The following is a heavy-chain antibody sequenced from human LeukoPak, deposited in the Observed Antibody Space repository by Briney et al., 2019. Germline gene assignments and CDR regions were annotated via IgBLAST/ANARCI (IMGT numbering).Heavy chain of an antibody. CDR1: GYTFSGYY. CDR3: ARDLVDTAMWEFDY. J-gene: IGHJ4*02. CDR2: IKPDSGDT. D-gene: IGHD5-18*01. Sequence: ASVKVSCKASGYTFSGYYIHWVRQAPGQGLEWMGVIKPDSGDTNYAQKFQGRVTMTRDTSISTAYMELNRLRSDDTAVYYCARDLVDTAMWEFDYWGQGTLVTVSS. V-gene: IGHV1-2*02.